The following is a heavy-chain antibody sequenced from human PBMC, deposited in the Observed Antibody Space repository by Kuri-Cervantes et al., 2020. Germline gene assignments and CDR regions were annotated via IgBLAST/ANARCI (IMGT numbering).Heavy chain of an antibody. J-gene: IGHJ5*02. V-gene: IGHV4-61*08. Sequence: SETLSLTCTVSGGSISSGGYYWSWIRQHPGKGLEWIGYIYYSGSTNYNPSLKSRVTISVDTSKNQFSLKLSSVTAADTAVYYCARAPFMTNWFDPWGQGTLVTVSS. CDR1: GGSISSGGYY. CDR3: ARAPFMTNWFDP. CDR2: IYYSGST. D-gene: IGHD2-21*02.